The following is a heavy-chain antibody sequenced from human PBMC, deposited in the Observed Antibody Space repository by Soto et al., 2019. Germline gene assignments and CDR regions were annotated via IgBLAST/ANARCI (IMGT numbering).Heavy chain of an antibody. J-gene: IGHJ3*02. Sequence: LRLSCAASGFTFSSYGMHWVRQAPGKGLEWVAVIWYDGSNKYYADSVKGRFTISRDNSKNTLYLQMNSLRVEDTAVYYCARDIEFLEWLSYAFVIWDQGTMLTVSS. V-gene: IGHV3-33*01. CDR2: IWYDGSNK. CDR3: ARDIEFLEWLSYAFVI. D-gene: IGHD3-3*01. CDR1: GFTFSSYG.